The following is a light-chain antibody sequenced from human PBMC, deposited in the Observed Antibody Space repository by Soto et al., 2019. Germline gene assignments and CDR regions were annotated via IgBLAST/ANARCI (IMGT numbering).Light chain of an antibody. J-gene: IGKJ5*01. CDR1: QSVNKY. Sequence: EIVLTQSPATLSLSPGERATLSCMASQSVNKYLAWYRQKPGQPPRLLIYDASYRATGIPDRFSGSGSGTDFTLTIRSLEPEDFAVYYCQQRSDWPPINCGQGTRLEIK. CDR3: QQRSDWPPIN. V-gene: IGKV3-11*01. CDR2: DAS.